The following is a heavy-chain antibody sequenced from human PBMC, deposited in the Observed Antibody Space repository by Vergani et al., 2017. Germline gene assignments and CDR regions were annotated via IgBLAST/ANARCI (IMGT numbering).Heavy chain of an antibody. J-gene: IGHJ6*03. CDR1: GFTFSSYW. CDR2: IKQDGSEK. D-gene: IGHD2-2*01. V-gene: IGHV3-7*01. Sequence: EVQLVESGGGLVQPGGSLRLSCAASGFTFSSYWMSWVRQAPGKGLEWVANIKQDGSEKYYVDSVKGRFTISRDNAKNSLYLQMNSLRAEDTAVYYCARSRRYCSSTSCPGPFWSGLYYYYYMDVWGKGTTVTVSS. CDR3: ARSRRYCSSTSCPGPFWSGLYYYYYMDV.